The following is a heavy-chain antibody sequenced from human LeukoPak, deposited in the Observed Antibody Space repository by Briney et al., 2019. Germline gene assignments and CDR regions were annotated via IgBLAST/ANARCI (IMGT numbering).Heavy chain of an antibody. Sequence: ASVKVSCKASGGTFSSYAISWVRQAPGQGLEWMGGIIPIFGTANYAQKFQGRVTITADESTSTAYMELSSLRSEDTAVYYCARDRIRGAADYYYYYYMDVWGKGTTVTISS. CDR2: IIPIFGTA. V-gene: IGHV1-69*13. J-gene: IGHJ6*03. CDR3: ARDRIRGAADYYYYYYMDV. CDR1: GGTFSSYA. D-gene: IGHD2/OR15-2a*01.